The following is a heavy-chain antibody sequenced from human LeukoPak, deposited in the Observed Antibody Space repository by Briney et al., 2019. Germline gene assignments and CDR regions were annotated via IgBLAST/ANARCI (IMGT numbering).Heavy chain of an antibody. CDR3: AGVRPYYDFWSGYHRENWFDP. Sequence: PSETLSLTCTVSGGSISSYYWSWIRQPPGKGLEWIGYIYYSGSTNYNPSLKSRVTISVDRSKNQFSLKLSSVTAADTAVYYCAGVRPYYDFWSGYHRENWFDPWGQGTLVTVSS. D-gene: IGHD3-3*01. CDR2: IYYSGST. V-gene: IGHV4-59*01. J-gene: IGHJ5*02. CDR1: GGSISSYY.